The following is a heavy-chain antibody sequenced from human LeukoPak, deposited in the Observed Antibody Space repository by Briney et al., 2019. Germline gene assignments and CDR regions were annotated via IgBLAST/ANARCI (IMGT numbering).Heavy chain of an antibody. V-gene: IGHV4-59*01. J-gene: IGHJ4*02. CDR2: IYYSGST. CDR3: ARASTEYFDY. Sequence: SETLSLTCTVSGGSISSYYWSWIRQPPGKGLEWIGYIYYSGSTNYNPSLKSRVTISVDTSKNQFSLKLSSVTAADTAVYYCARASTEYFDYWGQGTLVTVSS. CDR1: GGSISSYY. D-gene: IGHD4-11*01.